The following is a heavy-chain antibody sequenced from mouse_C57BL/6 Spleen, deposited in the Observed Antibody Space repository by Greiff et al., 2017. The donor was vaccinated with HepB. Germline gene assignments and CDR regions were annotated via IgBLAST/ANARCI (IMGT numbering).Heavy chain of an antibody. Sequence: QVQLQQSGAELVRPGTSVKVSCKASGYAFTNYLIEWVKQRPGQGHEWIGVINPGSGGTNYNEKFKGKATLTADKSSSTAYMQLSSLTSEDSAVYFCAREGGSHYFDYWGQGTTLTVSS. CDR1: GYAFTNYL. J-gene: IGHJ2*01. CDR3: AREGGSHYFDY. CDR2: INPGSGGT. V-gene: IGHV1-54*01. D-gene: IGHD1-1*01.